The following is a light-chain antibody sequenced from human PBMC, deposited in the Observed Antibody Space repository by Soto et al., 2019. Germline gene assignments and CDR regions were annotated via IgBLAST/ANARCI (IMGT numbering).Light chain of an antibody. CDR3: QQSYSTLP. Sequence: DIQMTHSPSALSASVGDRVTITCRASQSISRYLNWYQQKPGKAPKLLIYAASSLQSGVPSRFSGSGSGTDFTLTISSLQPEDFATYYCQQSYSTLPFGQGTRLEIK. V-gene: IGKV1-39*01. CDR1: QSISRY. CDR2: AAS. J-gene: IGKJ5*01.